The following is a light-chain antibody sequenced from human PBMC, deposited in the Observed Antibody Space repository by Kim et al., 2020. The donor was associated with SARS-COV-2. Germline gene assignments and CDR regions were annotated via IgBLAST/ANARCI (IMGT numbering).Light chain of an antibody. Sequence: SSELTQDPSVAGKWRRTNWSHCKGDSLRKSSASRYQQKPGQAPVLVFYGKNNRPSGIPDRFSGSYSGNTASLTITAAQAEDEADYYCNSRESSSNHWIFG. J-gene: IGLJ2*01. CDR3: NSRESSSNHWI. CDR1: SLRKSS. CDR2: GKN. V-gene: IGLV3-19*01.